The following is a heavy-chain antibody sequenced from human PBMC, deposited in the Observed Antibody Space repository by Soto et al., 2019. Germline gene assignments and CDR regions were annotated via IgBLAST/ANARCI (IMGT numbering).Heavy chain of an antibody. J-gene: IGHJ6*02. CDR1: GGSISSGGYY. D-gene: IGHD6-19*01. V-gene: IGHV4-31*03. CDR3: ARYFTDSSGPTLGMGV. Sequence: QVQLQESGPGLVKPSQTLSLTCTVSGGSISSGGYYWSWIRQHPGKGLEWIGYIYYSGSTYYNPSLKCRVTISVDTSKNQCTLKLSSVTAADTAVYYCARYFTDSSGPTLGMGVWGQGTTVIVSS. CDR2: IYYSGST.